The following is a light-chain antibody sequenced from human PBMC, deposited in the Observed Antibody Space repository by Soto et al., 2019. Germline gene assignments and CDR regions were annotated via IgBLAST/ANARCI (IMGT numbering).Light chain of an antibody. CDR3: QQYGSSSPWT. Sequence: DIQMTQSPSTLSASVGDRVTITCRASQSVGSWLAWYQQKPGKAPKLLIYKASSLESGVTSRFSGSGSATEFSLTISSLQPDDFASYHCQQYGSSSPWTFGQGTKVEIK. V-gene: IGKV1-5*03. CDR1: QSVGSW. J-gene: IGKJ1*01. CDR2: KAS.